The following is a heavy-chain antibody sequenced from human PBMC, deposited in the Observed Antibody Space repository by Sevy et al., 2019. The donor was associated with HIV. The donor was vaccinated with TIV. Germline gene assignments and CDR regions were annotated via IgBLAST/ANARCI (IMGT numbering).Heavy chain of an antibody. Sequence: ASVKVSCKASGGTFSSYAISWVRQAPGQGLEWMGGIIPIFGTANYAQKFQGRVTITADKSTSTAYMELSSLRSEDTAVYYCAREFTYYYDSSGPHAFDIWGQGTMVTVSS. CDR3: AREFTYYYDSSGPHAFDI. CDR2: IIPIFGTA. J-gene: IGHJ3*02. V-gene: IGHV1-69*06. CDR1: GGTFSSYA. D-gene: IGHD3-22*01.